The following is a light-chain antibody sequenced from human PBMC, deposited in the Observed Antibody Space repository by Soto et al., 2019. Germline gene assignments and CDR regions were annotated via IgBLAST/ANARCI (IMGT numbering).Light chain of an antibody. CDR1: KLGNKY. J-gene: IGLJ2*01. CDR2: QDM. Sequence: SYELTQPPSVSVSPGRTASITCSGDKLGNKYACWYQQKPGQSPVLVIYQDMKRPSGIPERFSGSNSGNTATLTISGTQAMDEADYYCQAWDSSTVVFGGGTKVTVL. V-gene: IGLV3-1*01. CDR3: QAWDSSTVV.